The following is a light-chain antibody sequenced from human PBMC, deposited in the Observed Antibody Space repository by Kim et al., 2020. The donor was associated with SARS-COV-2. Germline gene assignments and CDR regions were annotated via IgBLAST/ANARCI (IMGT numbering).Light chain of an antibody. CDR1: ASNDAVRG. CDR3: SAWDISVSGVV. CDR2: SKN. V-gene: IGLV10-54*04. Sequence: QTATRTCPGNASNDAVRGSAWLQQRQAPPPELLSYSKNVRPSEISERFSASRSKNTAYLTITGLQPEDEADYYCSAWDISVSGVVFGGGTQLTVL. J-gene: IGLJ3*02.